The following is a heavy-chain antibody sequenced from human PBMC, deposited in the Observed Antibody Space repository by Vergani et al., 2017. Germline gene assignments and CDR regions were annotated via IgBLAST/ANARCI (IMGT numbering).Heavy chain of an antibody. J-gene: IGHJ3*02. CDR2: IYSGGST. Sequence: EVQLVESGGGLVKPGGSLRLSCAASGFTFSNAWMSWVRQAPGKGLEWVSVIYSGGSTYYADSVKGRFTISRDNSKNTLYLQMNSLRAEDTAVYYCARERWGSSGWTDGDAFDIWGQGTMVTVSS. V-gene: IGHV3-66*01. CDR1: GFTFSNAW. D-gene: IGHD6-19*01. CDR3: ARERWGSSGWTDGDAFDI.